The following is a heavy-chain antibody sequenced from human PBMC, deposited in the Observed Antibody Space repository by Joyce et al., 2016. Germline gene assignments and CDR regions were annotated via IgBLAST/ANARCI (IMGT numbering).Heavy chain of an antibody. D-gene: IGHD2-15*01. J-gene: IGHJ3*01. CDR2: IGASGGGR. V-gene: IGHV3-23*04. CDR1: YSISNKNV. Sequence: QLEESGGTLVHPGGSLRLSCKVSYSISNKNVMAWVRQGPGKCLGWVSAIGASGGGRYYADSVKGRFTVSRDNSKNMMYLEMTSLQIEDTAVYYCARAKTVVVAYTLRDGFDVWGQGTQVAVSS. CDR3: ARAKTVVVAYTLRDGFDV.